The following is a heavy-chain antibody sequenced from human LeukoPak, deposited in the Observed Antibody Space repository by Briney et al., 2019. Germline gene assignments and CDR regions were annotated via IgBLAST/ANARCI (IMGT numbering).Heavy chain of an antibody. V-gene: IGHV3-21*04. J-gene: IGHJ4*02. CDR3: ASTYGGNSGYY. CDR2: ISSSSSYI. D-gene: IGHD4-23*01. CDR1: GFTFSSYS. Sequence: GGSLRLSCAASGFTFSSYSMNWVRQAPGKGLEWVSSISSSSSYIYYADSVKGRFTISRDNSKNTLYLQMNSLRAEDTAVYHCASTYGGNSGYYWGQGTLVTVSS.